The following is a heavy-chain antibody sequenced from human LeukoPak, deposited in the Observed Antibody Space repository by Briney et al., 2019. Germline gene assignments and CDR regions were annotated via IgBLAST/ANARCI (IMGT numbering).Heavy chain of an antibody. D-gene: IGHD5-12*01. Sequence: ASVKVSCKASGYTFTNYGISWVRQAPGQGLEWMGIINPSGGSTSYAQKFQGRVTMTRDTSTSTVYMELSSLRSEDTAVYYCARDRGVATILLVSNWFDPWGQGTLVTVSS. CDR3: ARDRGVATILLVSNWFDP. CDR1: GYTFTNYG. V-gene: IGHV1-46*01. J-gene: IGHJ5*02. CDR2: INPSGGST.